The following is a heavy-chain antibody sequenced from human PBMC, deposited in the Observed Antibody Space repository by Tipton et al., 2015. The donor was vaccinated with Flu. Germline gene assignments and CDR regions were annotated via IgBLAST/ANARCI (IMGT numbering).Heavy chain of an antibody. D-gene: IGHD3-16*01. Sequence: SLRLSCAASGFTFSSYAMSWVRQAPGKGLEWVSAISGSGGSTYYADSVKGRSTISRDNSKNTLYLQMNSLRAEDTAVYYCASAGWGAPYFDYWGQGTLVTVSS. V-gene: IGHV3-23*01. J-gene: IGHJ4*02. CDR1: GFTFSSYA. CDR2: ISGSGGST. CDR3: ASAGWGAPYFDY.